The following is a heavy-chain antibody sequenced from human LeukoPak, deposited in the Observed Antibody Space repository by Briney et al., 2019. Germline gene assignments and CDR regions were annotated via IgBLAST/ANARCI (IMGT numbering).Heavy chain of an antibody. D-gene: IGHD1-7*01. Sequence: PGGSLRLSCAASGFTLSDYWMNWVRQVPGKGPVWVSHISPDGRNIAYADSVKGRFTISRDSAKNTLYLQMNSLRVEDTAVYYCVRDGGGTTPYDCWGQGSLVTVSS. CDR3: VRDGGGTTPYDC. CDR2: ISPDGRNI. V-gene: IGHV3-74*01. J-gene: IGHJ4*02. CDR1: GFTLSDYW.